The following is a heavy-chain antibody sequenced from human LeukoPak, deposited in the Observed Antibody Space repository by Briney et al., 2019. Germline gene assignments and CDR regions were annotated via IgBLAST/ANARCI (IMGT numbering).Heavy chain of an antibody. J-gene: IGHJ4*02. V-gene: IGHV3-74*01. Sequence: GGSLRLSCAASAFTFSNNWMHWVRQAPGKGLVWVSRINSDGSGPAYADFVKGRFSISRDNAKNTLYLQMTSLRAEDTAVYYCVRDDGGAGQNFDYWGQGTLVTVSS. CDR2: INSDGSGP. CDR1: AFTFSNNW. CDR3: VRDDGGAGQNFDY. D-gene: IGHD3-16*01.